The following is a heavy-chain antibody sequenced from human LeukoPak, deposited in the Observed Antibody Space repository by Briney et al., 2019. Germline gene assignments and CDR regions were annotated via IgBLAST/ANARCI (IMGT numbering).Heavy chain of an antibody. Sequence: GESLKISCQGSGYSFTSYWIGWVRQMPGKGLEWMGIIYPGDSDTRYSPPCQGQVTISADKSISTAYLQWSSLKASDTAMYYCARHPGYSYGYTSSDYWGQGTLVTVSS. CDR2: IYPGDSDT. CDR1: GYSFTSYW. J-gene: IGHJ4*02. CDR3: ARHPGYSYGYTSSDY. V-gene: IGHV5-51*01. D-gene: IGHD5-18*01.